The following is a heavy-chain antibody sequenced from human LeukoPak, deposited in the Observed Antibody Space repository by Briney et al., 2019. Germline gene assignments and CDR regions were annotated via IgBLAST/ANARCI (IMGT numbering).Heavy chain of an antibody. J-gene: IGHJ4*02. Sequence: GGSLRLSCAASGFTFNTYAMSWVRQAPGKGLEWVSGITSGANTYYADSVKGRFTISRDNSKNTLYLQMKSLRAEDTAVYYCAKGFLEWLLYYFDYWGQGTQVTVSS. CDR1: GFTFNTYA. V-gene: IGHV3-23*01. CDR3: AKGFLEWLLYYFDY. CDR2: ITSGANT. D-gene: IGHD3-3*01.